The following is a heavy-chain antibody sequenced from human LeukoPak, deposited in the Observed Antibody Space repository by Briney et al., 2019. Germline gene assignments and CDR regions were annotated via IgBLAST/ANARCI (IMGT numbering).Heavy chain of an antibody. Sequence: PGGSLRLSCAASGFTFSSYAMNWVRQAPGKGPEWVSAISGRGDSTYYADSVKGRFTISRDNSKSTLYLQINTLRAEDTAVYYCAEDPGGFVVTPIRYFQHWGQGTLVTVSS. V-gene: IGHV3-23*01. J-gene: IGHJ1*01. CDR1: GFTFSSYA. CDR2: ISGRGDST. D-gene: IGHD2-15*01. CDR3: AEDPGGFVVTPIRYFQH.